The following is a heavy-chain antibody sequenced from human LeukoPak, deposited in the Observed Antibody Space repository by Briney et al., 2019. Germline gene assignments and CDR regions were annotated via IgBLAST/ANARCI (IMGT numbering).Heavy chain of an antibody. CDR3: AREDCYGQNGIDV. D-gene: IGHD2-21*02. V-gene: IGHV4-30-4*01. CDR2: IYYSGST. CDR1: GGSISSGDYY. J-gene: IGHJ6*02. Sequence: SQTLSLTCTVSGGSISSGDYYWSWIRQPPGKGLEWIGYIYYSGSTYYNPSLKSRVAISVDTSKNQFSLKLSSVTAADTAVYYCAREDCYGQNGIDVWGQGTTVTVSS.